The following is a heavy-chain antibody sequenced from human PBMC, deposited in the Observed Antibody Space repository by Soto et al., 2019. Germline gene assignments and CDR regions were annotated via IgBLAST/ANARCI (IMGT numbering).Heavy chain of an antibody. V-gene: IGHV4-59*01. D-gene: IGHD2-15*01. Sequence: SETLSLTCTVTGGSISSYYWSWIRQPPGKGLEWIGYIYYSGSTNYNPSLKSRVTISVDTTKNQFSLKLGSVTAADTAVYYCARVEGVYCSGGSCYPSRYYYYMDVWGKGTTVT. J-gene: IGHJ6*03. CDR3: ARVEGVYCSGGSCYPSRYYYYMDV. CDR1: GGSISSYY. CDR2: IYYSGST.